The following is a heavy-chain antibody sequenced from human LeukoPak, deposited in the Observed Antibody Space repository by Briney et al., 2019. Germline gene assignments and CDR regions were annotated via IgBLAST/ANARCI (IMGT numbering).Heavy chain of an antibody. D-gene: IGHD3-10*01. CDR3: ARSGLGYNYYYMDV. Sequence: GGSLRLSCAASGFTFSSYNMNWVRQAPGKGLEWVSSISSSSSYIYYADSVKGRFTISRDNAKKSLYLQMNSLRAEDTAVYYCARSGLGYNYYYMDVWGKGTTVTISS. CDR1: GFTFSSYN. CDR2: ISSSSSYI. V-gene: IGHV3-21*01. J-gene: IGHJ6*03.